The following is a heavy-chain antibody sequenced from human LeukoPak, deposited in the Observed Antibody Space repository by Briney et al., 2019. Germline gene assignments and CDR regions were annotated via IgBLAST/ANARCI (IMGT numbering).Heavy chain of an antibody. D-gene: IGHD3-22*01. CDR2: INSDGSST. J-gene: IGHJ4*02. V-gene: IGHV3-74*01. Sequence: PGGSLRLSCAASGFTFSSYWMHWVRQAPGKGLVWVSRINSDGSSTSYADSVKGRFTISRDNAKNTLYLQMNSLRAEDTAVYYCARGGQYYYDSSGYPFDYWGQGTLVTVSS. CDR1: GFTFSSYW. CDR3: ARGGQYYYDSSGYPFDY.